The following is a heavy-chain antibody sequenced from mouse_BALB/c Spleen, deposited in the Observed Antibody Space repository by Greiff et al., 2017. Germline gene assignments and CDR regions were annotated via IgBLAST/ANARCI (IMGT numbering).Heavy chain of an antibody. CDR1: GYTFTSYW. J-gene: IGHJ2*01. CDR3: ARSYYYGSSYVSY. Sequence: VKLQESGAELAKPGASVKMSCKASGYTFTSYWMHWVKQRPGQGLEWIGYINPSTGYTEYNQKFKDKATLTADKSSSTAYMQLSSLTSEDSAVYYCARSYYYGSSYVSYWGQGTTLTVSS. V-gene: IGHV1-7*01. CDR2: INPSTGYT. D-gene: IGHD1-1*01.